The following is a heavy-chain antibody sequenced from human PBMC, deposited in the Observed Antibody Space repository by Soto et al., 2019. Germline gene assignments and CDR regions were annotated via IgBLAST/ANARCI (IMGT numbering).Heavy chain of an antibody. CDR1: GVICSSFG. J-gene: IGHJ4*02. V-gene: IGHV3-33*01. CDR3: ARIFTWGGPLAF. Sequence: TGGFLIICCASAGVICSSFGRRWVRQAPGKGLEWVAVIRYDGTEKYNGDSVKGRFTISRDNSKNTVYLEMTSLKAEDTAVYYGARIFTWGGPLAFWGKGTLVPVSP. D-gene: IGHD3-16*01. CDR2: IRYDGTEK.